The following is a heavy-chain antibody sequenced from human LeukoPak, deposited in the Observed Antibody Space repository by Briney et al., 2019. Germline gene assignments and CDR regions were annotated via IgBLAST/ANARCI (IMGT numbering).Heavy chain of an antibody. V-gene: IGHV3-73*01. D-gene: IGHD3-3*01. Sequence: SGGSLRLSCAAPGFTFSGSAMHWVRQASGKGLEWVGRIRSKANSYATAYAASVKGRFTISRDDSKNTAYLQMNSLKTEDTAVYYCTSSYYDFWSGSRDAFDIWGQGTMVTVSS. CDR3: TSSYYDFWSGSRDAFDI. CDR2: IRSKANSYAT. J-gene: IGHJ3*02. CDR1: GFTFSGSA.